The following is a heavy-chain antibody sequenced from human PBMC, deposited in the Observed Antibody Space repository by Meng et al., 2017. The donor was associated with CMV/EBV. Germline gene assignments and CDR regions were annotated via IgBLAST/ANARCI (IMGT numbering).Heavy chain of an antibody. J-gene: IGHJ6*02. CDR3: AREPYYDFWSGYYSGCYGMDV. Sequence: GGSLRLSCAASGFTFSSYEMNWVRQAPGKGLEWVSYISSSGSTIYYADSVKGRFTISRDNAKNSLYLQMNSLRAEDTAVYYCAREPYYDFWSGYYSGCYGMDVWGQGTTVTVSS. CDR2: ISSSGSTI. D-gene: IGHD3-3*01. CDR1: GFTFSSYE. V-gene: IGHV3-48*03.